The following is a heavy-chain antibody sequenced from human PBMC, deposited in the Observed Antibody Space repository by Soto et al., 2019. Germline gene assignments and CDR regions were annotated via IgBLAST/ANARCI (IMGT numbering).Heavy chain of an antibody. CDR1: GGSISSGGYY. J-gene: IGHJ5*02. V-gene: IGHV4-31*03. CDR3: ARCDVITNNWFDP. D-gene: IGHD3-22*01. Sequence: QVQLQESGPGLVKPSQTLSLTCTVSGGSISSGGYYWSWIRQHPGKGLEWIGYIYYSGSTYYNPSLKSRVTISVDTSKNQFPLKLSSVTAADTAVYYCARCDVITNNWFDPWGQGTLVTVSS. CDR2: IYYSGST.